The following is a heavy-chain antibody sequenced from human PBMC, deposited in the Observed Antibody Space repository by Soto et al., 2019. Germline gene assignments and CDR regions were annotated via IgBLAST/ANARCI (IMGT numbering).Heavy chain of an antibody. V-gene: IGHV3-23*01. CDR1: GFTFSSYA. Sequence: EVQLLESGGDLVQPGGSLRLSCAASGFTFSSYAMSWVRQAPGKGLEWVSGISGSGGSTYYADSVKGRFTISRDNSKNTLFLQTNSLRAEDTAVYYCAKDTRELPPVGLWDWGQGTLVTVSS. J-gene: IGHJ4*02. D-gene: IGHD3-16*01. CDR2: ISGSGGST. CDR3: AKDTRELPPVGLWD.